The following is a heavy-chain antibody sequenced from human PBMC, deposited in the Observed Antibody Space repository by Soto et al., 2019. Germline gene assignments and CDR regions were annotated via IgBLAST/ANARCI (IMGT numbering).Heavy chain of an antibody. CDR1: GDSVSSNSAA. J-gene: IGHJ5*02. Sequence: QTLSLTCAISGDSVSSNSAAWNWIRQSPSRGLEWLGRTYYRSKWYNDYAVSVKSRITINPDTSKNQFSLQLNSVTPEDTAAYYCARDRGSSWYEADPFGWFDPWGQGTLVTVSS. V-gene: IGHV6-1*01. D-gene: IGHD6-13*01. CDR3: ARDRGSSWYEADPFGWFDP. CDR2: TYYRSKWYN.